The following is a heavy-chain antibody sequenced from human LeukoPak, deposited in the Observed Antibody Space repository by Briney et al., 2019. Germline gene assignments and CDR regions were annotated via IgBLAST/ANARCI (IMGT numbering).Heavy chain of an antibody. D-gene: IGHD6-19*01. V-gene: IGHV4-59*01. CDR3: ARSERYSSGWYFYFDY. CDR1: GGSISTYY. J-gene: IGHJ4*02. CDR2: IYYSGST. Sequence: ASETLSLTCTVSGGSISTYYWSWTRQPPGKGLEWIGYIYYSGSTNYNPSLKSRVTISIDTSKNQFSLNLSSVTAADTAVYYCARSERYSSGWYFYFDYWGQGTLVTVSS.